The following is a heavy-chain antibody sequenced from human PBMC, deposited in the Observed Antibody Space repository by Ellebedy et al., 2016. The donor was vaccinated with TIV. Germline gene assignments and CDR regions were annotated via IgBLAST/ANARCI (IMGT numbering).Heavy chain of an antibody. CDR1: GFPFDSYV. D-gene: IGHD5/OR15-5a*01. Sequence: GESLKISCAASGFPFDSYVMNWVRQAPGKGREWVALISYDGSNKYFADSVQGRFTISRDNSQNTLYLLMNSLRGDDTAIYYCARALNHVDTVSTAPLDCWGQGTLVTVSS. V-gene: IGHV3-30*04. J-gene: IGHJ4*02. CDR3: ARALNHVDTVSTAPLDC. CDR2: ISYDGSNK.